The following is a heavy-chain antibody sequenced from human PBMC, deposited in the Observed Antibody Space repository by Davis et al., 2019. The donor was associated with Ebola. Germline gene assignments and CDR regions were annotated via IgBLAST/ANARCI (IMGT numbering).Heavy chain of an antibody. CDR3: AGRYCSSTSCYAGILFDY. Sequence: GESLKISCAASGFTFSSYGMHWVRQAPGKGLEWVSAISGSGGSTYYADSVKGRFTISRDNSKNTLYLQMNSLRAEDTAVYYCAGRYCSSTSCYAGILFDYWGQGTLVTVSS. CDR2: ISGSGGST. CDR1: GFTFSSYG. J-gene: IGHJ4*02. D-gene: IGHD2-2*01. V-gene: IGHV3-23*01.